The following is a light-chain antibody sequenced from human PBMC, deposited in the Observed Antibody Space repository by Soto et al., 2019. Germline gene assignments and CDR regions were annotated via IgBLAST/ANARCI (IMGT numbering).Light chain of an antibody. J-gene: IGLJ3*02. CDR2: GVS. V-gene: IGLV2-14*01. CDR3: GSVTTPRIWV. Sequence: QSALTQPASVSGSPGQSITMSCTGSNTDFGDDTYVSWYQQQPGKGPNLMIYGVSNRPAGVAHRFACYKAAYTAPLTSSVLQDDDEADYFGGSVTTPRIWVFGGGTKLTVL. CDR1: NTDFGDDTY.